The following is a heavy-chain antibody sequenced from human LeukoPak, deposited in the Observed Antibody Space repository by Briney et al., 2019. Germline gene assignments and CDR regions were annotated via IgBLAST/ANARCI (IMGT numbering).Heavy chain of an antibody. CDR3: ARNTCSGSPS. J-gene: IGHJ5*02. V-gene: IGHV1-69*05. CDR1: GGTFSGYA. Sequence: SVKVSCKASGGTFSGYAISWVRQAPGQGLEWMGGIIPIFGTANYAQKFQGRVTITTDESTSTAYMELSSLRSEDTAVYYCARNTCSGSPSWGQGTLVTVSS. D-gene: IGHD1-26*01. CDR2: IIPIFGTA.